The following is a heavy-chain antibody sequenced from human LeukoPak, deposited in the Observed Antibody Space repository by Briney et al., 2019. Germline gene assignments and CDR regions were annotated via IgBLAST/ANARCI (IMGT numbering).Heavy chain of an antibody. CDR1: GGSISRYN. CDR2: MYNSGST. V-gene: IGHV4-59*01. D-gene: IGHD6-19*01. CDR3: ARAANSGWSHFDY. Sequence: PSQTLSPTPTVSGGSISRYNWSWIRQPPGKGLEWAGYMYNSGSTNYNPSLKSRVIISVDTSKNQFSLQLSSVTAADTAVYYCARAANSGWSHFDYWGQGTLVTVSS. J-gene: IGHJ4*02.